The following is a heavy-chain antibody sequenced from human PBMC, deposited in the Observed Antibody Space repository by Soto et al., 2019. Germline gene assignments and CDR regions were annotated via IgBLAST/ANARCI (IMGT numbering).Heavy chain of an antibody. CDR3: ATSEMSGYSGYDVSWFDP. J-gene: IGHJ5*02. CDR2: IYYSGST. D-gene: IGHD5-12*01. Sequence: SETLSLTCTVSGGSISSYYWSWIRQPPGKGLEWIGYIYYSGSTNYNPSLKSRVTISVDTSKNQFSLKLSSVTAADTAEYYCATSEMSGYSGYDVSWFDPWGQGTLVTVSS. V-gene: IGHV4-59*03. CDR1: GGSISSYY.